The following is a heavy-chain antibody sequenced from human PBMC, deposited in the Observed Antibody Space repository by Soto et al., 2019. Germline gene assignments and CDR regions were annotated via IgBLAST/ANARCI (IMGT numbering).Heavy chain of an antibody. CDR3: AKDGAIAAADYFFDY. J-gene: IGHJ4*02. V-gene: IGHV3-30*18. Sequence: PGGSLRLSCAASGFTFSDYAMHWVRQAPGKGLEWVAVVSHDGRNTHYADSVKGRFTISRDSSKNTVSLEMTSLRAEDTAVYYCAKDGAIAAADYFFDYWGQGSLVTVSS. D-gene: IGHD6-13*01. CDR1: GFTFSDYA. CDR2: VSHDGRNT.